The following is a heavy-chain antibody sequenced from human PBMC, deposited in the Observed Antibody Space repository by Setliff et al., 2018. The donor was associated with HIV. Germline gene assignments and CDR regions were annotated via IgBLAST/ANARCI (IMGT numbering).Heavy chain of an antibody. D-gene: IGHD2-21*02. CDR3: ARVRETSGGYWGNFYYYMDV. Sequence: GGSLRLSCAASGFTFSNAWMSWVRQAPGKGLEWVGRIKSSRDGGTTDYAAPVKGRFTISKGDAINTLYLQMNSLETEDTAVYFCARVRETSGGYWGNFYYYMDVWGKGTTVTVSS. CDR1: GFTFSNAW. CDR2: IKSSRDGGTT. J-gene: IGHJ6*03. V-gene: IGHV3-15*01.